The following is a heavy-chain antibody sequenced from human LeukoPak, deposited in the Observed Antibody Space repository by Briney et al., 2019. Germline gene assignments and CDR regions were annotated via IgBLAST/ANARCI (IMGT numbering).Heavy chain of an antibody. J-gene: IGHJ5*02. V-gene: IGHV1-2*02. CDR1: GYTFTGYY. Sequence: ASVKVSCKASGYTFTGYYMHWVRQAPGQGLEWMGWINPNSGGTNYAQKLQGRVTMTTDTSTSTAYMELRSLRSDDTAVYYCARVVKRFLYHPNWFDPWGQGTLVTVSS. CDR2: INPNSGGT. D-gene: IGHD3-3*01. CDR3: ARVVKRFLYHPNWFDP.